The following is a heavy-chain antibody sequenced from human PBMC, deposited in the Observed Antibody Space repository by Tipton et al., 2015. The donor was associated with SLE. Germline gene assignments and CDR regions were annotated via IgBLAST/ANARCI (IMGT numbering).Heavy chain of an antibody. J-gene: IGHJ4*02. Sequence: VQLVQFGAEVKKPGASVKVSCKASGYTFTSYGISWVRQTPGQGLEWMGWISAYNGNTNYAQKLQGRVTMTTDTSTSTAYMELRSLRSDDTAVYYCARDIPLGDFWSGAYFDYWGQGTLVTVSS. CDR3: ARDIPLGDFWSGAYFDY. CDR2: ISAYNGNT. D-gene: IGHD3-3*01. V-gene: IGHV1-18*01. CDR1: GYTFTSYG.